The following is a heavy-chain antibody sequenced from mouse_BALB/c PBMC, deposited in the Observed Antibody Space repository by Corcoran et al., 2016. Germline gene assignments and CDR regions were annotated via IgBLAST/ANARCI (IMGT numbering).Heavy chain of an antibody. CDR3: AIHYYGYWYFDV. Sequence: VQLPQSGAELVKPGASVKLSCTASGFNIKDTYMHWVKQRPAQGLEWIGRIDPATGNTKYDPKFQGKATITADISSNTAYLQLSSLTSEDTAVYYGAIHYYGYWYFDVWGAGTTVTVSS. D-gene: IGHD1-2*01. J-gene: IGHJ1*01. V-gene: IGHV14-3*02. CDR2: IDPATGNT. CDR1: GFNIKDTY.